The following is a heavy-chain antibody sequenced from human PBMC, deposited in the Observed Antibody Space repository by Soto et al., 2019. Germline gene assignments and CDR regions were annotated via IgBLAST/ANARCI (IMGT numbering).Heavy chain of an antibody. D-gene: IGHD3-16*01. Sequence: ASVKVSCKASGGTFTSYDINWVRQATGQGLEWMGWMNPNSGNTGYAQKFQGRVTMTRNTSISTAYMELSSLRSEDMAVYYCARGRLRGIWFDPWGQGTLVTVSS. CDR1: GGTFTSYD. J-gene: IGHJ5*02. CDR3: ARGRLRGIWFDP. V-gene: IGHV1-8*01. CDR2: MNPNSGNT.